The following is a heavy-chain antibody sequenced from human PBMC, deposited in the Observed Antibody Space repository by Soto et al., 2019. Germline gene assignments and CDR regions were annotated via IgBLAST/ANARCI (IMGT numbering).Heavy chain of an antibody. CDR2: INHSGST. D-gene: IGHD7-27*01. J-gene: IGHJ4*02. CDR1: GGSFSGYY. Sequence: QVQLQQWGAGLLKPSETLSLTCAVYGGSFSGYYWSWIRQPPGKGLEWIGEINHSGSTNYNPSLKXRVTISADTSKTQFSLTLSSVTAADTAVYYCARGWGRIFDYWGQGTLVTVSS. V-gene: IGHV4-34*01. CDR3: ARGWGRIFDY.